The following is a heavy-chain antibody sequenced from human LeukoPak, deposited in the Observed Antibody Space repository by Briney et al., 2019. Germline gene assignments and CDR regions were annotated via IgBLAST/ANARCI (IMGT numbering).Heavy chain of an antibody. CDR1: GYTFTNYA. J-gene: IGHJ4*02. CDR3: ARAYQPLGGLSFPGS. V-gene: IGHV7-4-1*02. CDR2: SDPNTGKP. D-gene: IGHD3-16*01. Sequence: ASVKVSCKASGYTFTNYAMNWVLQAPGQRLQWLGWSDPNTGKPTSAQGFTGAFVFSLETTVRTTYLQISSLKPDDTGVYYCARAYQPLGGLSFPGSWGQGTLVNVSS.